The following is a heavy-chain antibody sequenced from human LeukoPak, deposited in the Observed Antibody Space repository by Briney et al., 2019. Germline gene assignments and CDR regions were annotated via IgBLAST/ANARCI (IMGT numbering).Heavy chain of an antibody. CDR3: ARLLGYSSSWYSNFQH. J-gene: IGHJ1*01. CDR1: GYTFTGYY. V-gene: IGHV1-2*02. D-gene: IGHD6-13*01. Sequence: AASVKVSCKASGYTFTGYYMHWVRQAPGQGLEWMGWINPNSGGTNYAQKFQGRVTMTRDTSISTAYMELSRLRSDDTAVYYCARLLGYSSSWYSNFQHWGQGTLVTVSS. CDR2: INPNSGGT.